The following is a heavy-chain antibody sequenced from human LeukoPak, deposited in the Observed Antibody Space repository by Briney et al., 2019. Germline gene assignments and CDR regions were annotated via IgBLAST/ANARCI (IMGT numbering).Heavy chain of an antibody. J-gene: IGHJ4*02. V-gene: IGHV1-46*01. CDR2: INPSGGST. D-gene: IGHD2-15*01. CDR1: GYTFSRYY. CDR3: ARDIYCSGGSCYPGGYFDY. Sequence: ASVNVSCKASGYTFSRYYMHWVRQAPGKGLEWMGIINPSGGSTSYAQKFQGRVTMTRDTITSTIYMELSSLRSEDTAVYYCARDIYCSGGSCYPGGYFDYWGQGSQVSVSS.